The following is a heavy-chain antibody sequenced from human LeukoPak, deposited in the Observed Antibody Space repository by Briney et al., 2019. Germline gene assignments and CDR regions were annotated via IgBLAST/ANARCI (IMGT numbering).Heavy chain of an antibody. Sequence: GGSLSLSCAASGFTFNSFWMSWVRQAQGKGREGVANIKQDGSENYYVDSVKGRFTISRANAKNSLYLQMNSLRAEDTAVYYCARDPGGGTTHGVWGQGTLVTVSS. CDR1: GFTFNSFW. CDR3: ARDPGGGTTHGV. D-gene: IGHD1-7*01. J-gene: IGHJ4*02. CDR2: IKQDGSEN. V-gene: IGHV3-7*01.